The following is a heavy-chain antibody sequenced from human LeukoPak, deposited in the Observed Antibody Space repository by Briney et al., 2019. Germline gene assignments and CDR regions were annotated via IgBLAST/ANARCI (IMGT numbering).Heavy chain of an antibody. V-gene: IGHV1-18*01. J-gene: IGHJ4*02. Sequence: GASVKVSCKASGYTFISYGISWVRQAPGQGLEWMGWISAYNGNTNYARKLQGRVTMTTDTSTSTAYMELRSLRSDDTAVYYCARDCSSTSCLPFDYWGQGTLVTVSS. CDR1: GYTFISYG. D-gene: IGHD2-2*01. CDR3: ARDCSSTSCLPFDY. CDR2: ISAYNGNT.